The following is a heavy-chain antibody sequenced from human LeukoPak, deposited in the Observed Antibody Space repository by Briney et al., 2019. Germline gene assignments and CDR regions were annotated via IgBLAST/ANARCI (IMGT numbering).Heavy chain of an antibody. J-gene: IGHJ4*02. CDR1: GFTFTSSA. V-gene: IGHV1-58*01. Sequence: ASVKVSCKASGFTFTSSAVQWVRQARGQRLEWIGWIVVGSGNTNYAQKFQERVTITRDMSTSTAYMELSSLRSEDTAVYYCAADRDHVTKGSYWGQGTLVTVSS. CDR2: IVVGSGNT. D-gene: IGHD4-11*01. CDR3: AADRDHVTKGSY.